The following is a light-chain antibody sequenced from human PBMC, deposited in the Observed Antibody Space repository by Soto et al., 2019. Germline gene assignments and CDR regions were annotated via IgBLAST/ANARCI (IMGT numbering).Light chain of an antibody. CDR3: QQLNSDPFT. CDR1: QGVGDR. V-gene: IGKV1-9*01. Sequence: DIQVTQSPSSLSASVGDRVTITCRASQGVGDRLAWYQEKPGKAPKLLIYAASTLQSGVPSRFSGSGSGTDFTLTISSLQPEDFATYYCQQLNSDPFTFGPGTKVDIK. J-gene: IGKJ3*01. CDR2: AAS.